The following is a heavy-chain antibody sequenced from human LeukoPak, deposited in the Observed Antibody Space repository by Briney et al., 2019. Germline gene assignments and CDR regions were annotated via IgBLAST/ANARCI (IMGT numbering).Heavy chain of an antibody. D-gene: IGHD6-6*01. V-gene: IGHV5-51*01. CDR2: IYPGDSDT. J-gene: IGHJ4*02. CDR3: ARPGVGSSSDGYYFDY. CDR1: GYSFTSYW. Sequence: GGSLKISCKGSGYSFTSYWIGWVRQMPGKGLEWMGIIYPGDSDTRYSPSFQGQVTISADKSISTAYLQWSSLKASDTAMYYCARPGVGSSSDGYYFDYWGQGTLVTVSS.